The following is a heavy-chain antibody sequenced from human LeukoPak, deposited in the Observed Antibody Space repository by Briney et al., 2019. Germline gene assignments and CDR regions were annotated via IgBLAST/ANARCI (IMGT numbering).Heavy chain of an antibody. CDR3: ARELRPYSSRWYFEFDY. V-gene: IGHV1-2*04. Sequence: ASVKVSCKASGYTFTGYYMHWVRQAPGQGLEWMGWINPNSGGTNYAQKFQGWVTMTRDTSISTAYMELSRLRSDDTAVYYCARELRPYSSRWYFEFDYWGQGTLVTVSS. CDR2: INPNSGGT. J-gene: IGHJ4*02. D-gene: IGHD6-19*01. CDR1: GYTFTGYY.